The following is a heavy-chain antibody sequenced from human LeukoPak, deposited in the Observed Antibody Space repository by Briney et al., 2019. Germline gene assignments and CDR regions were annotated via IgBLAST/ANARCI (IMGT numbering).Heavy chain of an antibody. J-gene: IGHJ4*02. Sequence: SVKVSCKASGYTFTGYYMHWVRQAPGQGLEWMGWINPNSGGTNYAQKFQGRVTMTRDTSISTAYMELSRLRSDDTAVYYCARDRYYYDSSGYIDYWGQGTLVTVSS. D-gene: IGHD3-22*01. CDR1: GYTFTGYY. V-gene: IGHV1-2*02. CDR3: ARDRYYYDSSGYIDY. CDR2: INPNSGGT.